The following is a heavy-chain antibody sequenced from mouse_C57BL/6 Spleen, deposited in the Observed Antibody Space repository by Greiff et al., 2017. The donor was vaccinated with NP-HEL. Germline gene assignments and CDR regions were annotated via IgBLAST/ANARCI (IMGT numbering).Heavy chain of an antibody. CDR1: GYTFTSYG. CDR2: IYPRSGNT. CDR3: ARPFITTVVATNYFDY. V-gene: IGHV1-81*01. Sequence: QVQLQQSGAELARPGASVKLSCKASGYTFTSYGISWVKQRTGQGLEWIGEIYPRSGNTYYNEKFKGKATLTADKSSSTAYMELRSLTSEDSAVYFCARPFITTVVATNYFDYWGQGTTLTVSS. J-gene: IGHJ2*01. D-gene: IGHD1-1*01.